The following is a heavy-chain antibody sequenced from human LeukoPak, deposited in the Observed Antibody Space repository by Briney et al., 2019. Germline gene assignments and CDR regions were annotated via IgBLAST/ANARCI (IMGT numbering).Heavy chain of an antibody. J-gene: IGHJ4*02. D-gene: IGHD5-18*01. CDR2: IYYMGGT. CDR3: ARSRGRNTAMVTFFYY. V-gene: IGHV4-59*08. Sequence: SESLSLTCTVSGGSISSYYWSWIRQPPGKGLEWIGYIYYMGGTNYNPSLKSRVTISVDTSKNQFSLKLSSVTAADTAVYYCARSRGRNTAMVTFFYYWGEGTLVTVSS. CDR1: GGSISSYY.